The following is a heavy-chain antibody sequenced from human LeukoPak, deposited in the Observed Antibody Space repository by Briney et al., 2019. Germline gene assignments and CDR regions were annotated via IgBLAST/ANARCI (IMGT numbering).Heavy chain of an antibody. V-gene: IGHV3-21*01. Sequence: PGGSLRLSCAASGFTVSSNYMSWVRQAPGKGLEWVSSITTSSSYIYYADSVKGRFTISRDNAKNSLYPQMNSLRAEDTAVYYCARDLGGYSYGSHFDYWGQGTLVTVSS. CDR1: GFTVSSNY. J-gene: IGHJ4*02. CDR3: ARDLGGYSYGSHFDY. D-gene: IGHD5-18*01. CDR2: ITTSSSYI.